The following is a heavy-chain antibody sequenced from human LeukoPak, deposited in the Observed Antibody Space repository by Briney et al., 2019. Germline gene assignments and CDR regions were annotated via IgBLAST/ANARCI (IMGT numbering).Heavy chain of an antibody. V-gene: IGHV3-11*01. CDR1: GFTFNDYY. J-gene: IGHJ5*02. CDR2: INISGTNT. Sequence: GGSLRLSCAASGFTFNDYYMSWIRQAPGKGLEWLSYINISGTNTHYADSVKGRFTISRDSAKKSLYLEMNNLRAEDTAVYYCATDGAGFDTWGQGVLVTVSS. CDR3: ATDGAGFDT.